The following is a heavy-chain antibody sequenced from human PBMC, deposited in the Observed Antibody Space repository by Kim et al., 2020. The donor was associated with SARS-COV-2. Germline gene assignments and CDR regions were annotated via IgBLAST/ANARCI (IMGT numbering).Heavy chain of an antibody. V-gene: IGHV3-7*04. CDR3: EKERTHRDGFDI. J-gene: IGHJ3*02. Sequence: YNEGSVKGRINISRDNAKNSLYLQMNSLGAEDTAIYYCEKERTHRDGFDIWGRGTMVTVSS.